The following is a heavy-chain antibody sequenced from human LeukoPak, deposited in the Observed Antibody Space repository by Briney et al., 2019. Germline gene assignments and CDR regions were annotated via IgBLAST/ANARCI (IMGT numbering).Heavy chain of an antibody. J-gene: IGHJ4*02. CDR1: GGSISSGSYY. V-gene: IGHV4-61*02. CDR2: IYTSGST. CDR3: ARTPCSGGSCYSRLYFDY. Sequence: SQTLSFTCTVSGGSISSGSYYWSWIRQPAGKGLEWIGRIYTSGSTNYNPSLKSRVTISVGTSKNQFSLKLSSVTAADTAVYYCARTPCSGGSCYSRLYFDYWGQGTLVTVSS. D-gene: IGHD2-15*01.